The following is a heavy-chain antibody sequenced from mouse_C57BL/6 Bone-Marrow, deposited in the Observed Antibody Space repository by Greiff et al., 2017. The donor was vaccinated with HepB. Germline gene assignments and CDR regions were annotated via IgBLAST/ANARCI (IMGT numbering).Heavy chain of an antibody. CDR2: IDPEDGDT. J-gene: IGHJ3*01. CDR3: TPKFSYYYGSSLAY. Sequence: EVKLQQSGAELVRPGASVKLSCTASGFNIKDYYMHWVKQRPEQGLEWIGRIDPEDGDTEYAPKFQGKATMTADTSSNTAYLQLSSLTSEDTAVYYCTPKFSYYYGSSLAYWGQGTLVTVSA. CDR1: GFNIKDYY. D-gene: IGHD1-1*01. V-gene: IGHV14-1*01.